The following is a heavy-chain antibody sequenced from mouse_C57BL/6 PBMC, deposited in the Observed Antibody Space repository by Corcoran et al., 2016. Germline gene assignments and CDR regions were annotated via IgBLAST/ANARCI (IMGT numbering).Heavy chain of an antibody. CDR3: ASLGRYYGSSPYYYAMDY. V-gene: IGHV3-6*01. J-gene: IGHJ4*01. CDR2: ISYDGSN. Sequence: DVQLQESGPGLVKPSQSLSLTCSVTGYSITSGYYWNWIRQFPGNKLEWMGYISYDGSNNYNPSLKNRISITRDTSKNQFFLKLNSVTTEDTATYYCASLGRYYGSSPYYYAMDYWGQGTSGTVSS. D-gene: IGHD1-1*01. CDR1: GYSITSGYY.